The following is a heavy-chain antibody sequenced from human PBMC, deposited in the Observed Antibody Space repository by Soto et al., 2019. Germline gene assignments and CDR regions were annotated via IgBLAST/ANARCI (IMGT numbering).Heavy chain of an antibody. J-gene: IGHJ5*02. CDR2: IYYSGSA. Sequence: PSETLSLTCSVSGGSISSVSYYWGWIRQPPGKGLEWIGSIYYSGSAYYSPSLKNRVTMSVDTSKNQLSLELRSVTAADTAVYYCARRERAAGTDWWFDPWGQGTLVTVSS. CDR3: ARRERAAGTDWWFDP. CDR1: GGSISSVSYY. V-gene: IGHV4-39*01. D-gene: IGHD6-13*01.